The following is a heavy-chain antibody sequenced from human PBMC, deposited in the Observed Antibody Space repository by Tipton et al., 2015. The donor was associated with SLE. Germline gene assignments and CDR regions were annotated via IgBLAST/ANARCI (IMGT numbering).Heavy chain of an antibody. CDR1: GGSISNYY. J-gene: IGHJ4*02. Sequence: TLSLTCTVSGGSISNYYWSWIRQSPGKGLEWIGYIYYSGNTKYNPSLKSRVTISVDTSKNQFSLKLSSVTAADTAVYYCARRQTDPLGFDYWGQGTLVTVSS. CDR3: ARRQTDPLGFDY. D-gene: IGHD7-27*01. V-gene: IGHV4-59*08. CDR2: IYYSGNT.